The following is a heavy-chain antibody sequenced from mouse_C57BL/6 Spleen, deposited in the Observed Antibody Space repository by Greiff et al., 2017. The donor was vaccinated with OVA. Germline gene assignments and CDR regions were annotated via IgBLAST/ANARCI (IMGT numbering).Heavy chain of an antibody. CDR1: GFTFSSYA. CDR3: ARERDYYGAWYFDV. J-gene: IGHJ1*03. V-gene: IGHV5-4*01. CDR2: ISDGGSYT. D-gene: IGHD1-1*01. Sequence: EVQLVESGGVLVKPGGSLKLSCAASGFTFSSYAMSWVRQTPEKRLEWVATISDGGSYTYYPDNVKGRFTISRDNAKNNLYLQMSHLKSEDTAMYYCARERDYYGAWYFDVWGTGTTVTVSS.